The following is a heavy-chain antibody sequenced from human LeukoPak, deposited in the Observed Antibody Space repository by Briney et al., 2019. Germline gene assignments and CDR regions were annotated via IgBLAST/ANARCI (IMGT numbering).Heavy chain of an antibody. CDR3: AKEGITIFGVVIIPLYYYYGMDV. V-gene: IGHV3-23*01. J-gene: IGHJ6*02. D-gene: IGHD3-3*01. CDR2: ISGSGGST. CDR1: GFTFSSYA. Sequence: GSLRLSCAASGFTFSSYAMSWVRQAPGKGLEWVSVISGSGGSTYYADSVKGRFTISRDNSKNTLYLQMNSLRAEDTAVYYCAKEGITIFGVVIIPLYYYYGMDVWGQGTTVTVSS.